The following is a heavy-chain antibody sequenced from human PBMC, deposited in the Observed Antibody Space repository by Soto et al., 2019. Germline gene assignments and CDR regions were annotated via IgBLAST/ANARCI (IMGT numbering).Heavy chain of an antibody. CDR2: TYYRSKWYN. CDR1: GDSVPSNSAA. CDR3: ARDWSIAARSGVRFDT. D-gene: IGHD6-6*01. J-gene: IGHJ5*02. V-gene: IGHV6-1*01. Sequence: SQTLSLTCAISGDSVPSNSAAWNWIRQSPSRGLEWLGRTYYRSKWYNDYAVSVKSRITINPDTSKNQFSLQLNSVTPEDTAVYYCARDWSIAARSGVRFDTWGQGTLVNVSS.